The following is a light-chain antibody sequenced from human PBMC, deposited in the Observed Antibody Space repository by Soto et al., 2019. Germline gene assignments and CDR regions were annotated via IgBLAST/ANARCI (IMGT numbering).Light chain of an antibody. J-gene: IGKJ2*01. CDR1: QNIERY. Sequence: DIPMTQSPSSLSASIGDTITINCWASQNIERYLNWYQKKEGRAPQLLMFAAANLESGVPSRFRGSGSGTDFTLTISSLQPEDFATYYCQQTHSTIHSFGQGTKVDIK. CDR2: AAA. CDR3: QQTHSTIHS. V-gene: IGKV1-39*01.